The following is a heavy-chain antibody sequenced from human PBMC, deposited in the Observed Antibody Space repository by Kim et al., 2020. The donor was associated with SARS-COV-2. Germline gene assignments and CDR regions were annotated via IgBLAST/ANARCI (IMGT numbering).Heavy chain of an antibody. CDR1: GFTFSSYG. CDR3: AKRFVGEAFDI. D-gene: IGHD3-16*01. V-gene: IGHV3-30*18. Sequence: GGSLRLSCAASGFTFSSYGMHWVRQAPGKGLEWVAVISYDGSNKYYADSVKGRFTISRDNSKNTLYLQMNSLRAEDTAVYYCAKRFVGEAFDIWGQGTM. CDR2: ISYDGSNK. J-gene: IGHJ3*02.